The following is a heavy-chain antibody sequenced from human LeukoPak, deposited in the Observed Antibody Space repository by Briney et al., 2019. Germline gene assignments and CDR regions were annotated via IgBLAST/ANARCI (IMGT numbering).Heavy chain of an antibody. CDR1: GGSISSYY. CDR3: ARRRYNFDY. V-gene: IGHV4-59*08. CDR2: IYYSGST. Sequence: SETLSLTCTVSGGSISSYYWSWIRQPPGKGLEWIGYIYYSGSTNYNPSLKSRVTISVDTSKNQFSLKLSSVTAADTAVYYCARRRYNFDYWGQGTLVTASS. D-gene: IGHD5-24*01. J-gene: IGHJ4*02.